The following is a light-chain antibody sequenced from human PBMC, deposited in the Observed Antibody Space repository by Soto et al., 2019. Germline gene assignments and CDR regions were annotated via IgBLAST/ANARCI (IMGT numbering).Light chain of an antibody. CDR3: VAWDDSLSGYV. CDR2: RGN. V-gene: IGLV1-47*01. CDR1: SSNIGRDY. Sequence: QSVLTQLPSVSGTPGQRVNISCSGSSSNIGRDYVYWYQQFPGTAPKLLIYRGNQRPSGVPDRFSGSKSGTSASLAISGLRSDDESDYYCVAWDDSLSGYVFGTGTKVTVL. J-gene: IGLJ1*01.